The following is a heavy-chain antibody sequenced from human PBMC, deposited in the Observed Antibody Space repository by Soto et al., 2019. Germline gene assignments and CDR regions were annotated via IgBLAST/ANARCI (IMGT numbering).Heavy chain of an antibody. J-gene: IGHJ4*02. Sequence: ASVKVSCKGSGYTFTSYAMHWVRQAPGQSLEWMGWINAGNGNTKYSQKFQGRVTITGDTSASTAYMELSSLRSEDTAVYYCASGRDYGGNSAFDYWGQGTLVTVS. CDR1: GYTFTSYA. D-gene: IGHD4-17*01. CDR2: INAGNGNT. V-gene: IGHV1-3*01. CDR3: ASGRDYGGNSAFDY.